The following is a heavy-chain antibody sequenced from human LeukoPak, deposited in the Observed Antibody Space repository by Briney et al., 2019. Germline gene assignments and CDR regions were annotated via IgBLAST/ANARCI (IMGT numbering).Heavy chain of an antibody. CDR1: GFTFSNYV. V-gene: IGHV3-30*03. D-gene: IGHD2-15*01. J-gene: IGHJ4*02. CDR2: IAHDGSNK. CDR3: ARDLDRCSGGSCYAFDY. Sequence: GGSLRLSCAAPGFTFSNYVMQWVRQAPGKGLEWVALIAHDGSNKYYADSVKGRFTISRENSKNTVYLQMNSLRAEDTAVYYCARDLDRCSGGSCYAFDYWGQGTLVTVSS.